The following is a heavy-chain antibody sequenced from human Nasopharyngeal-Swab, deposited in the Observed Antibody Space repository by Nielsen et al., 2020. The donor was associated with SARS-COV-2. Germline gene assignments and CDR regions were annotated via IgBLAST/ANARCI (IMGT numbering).Heavy chain of an antibody. Sequence: SETLSLTCAVSGGSFSGYYWSWIRQPPGKGLEWIGEINHSGSTNYNPSLKSRVTISVDTSKNQFSLKLSSVTAADTAVYYCARDMVSLDGSYGGYYYYGMDVWGQGTTVTVSS. J-gene: IGHJ6*02. CDR3: ARDMVSLDGSYGGYYYYGMDV. V-gene: IGHV4-34*01. D-gene: IGHD1-26*01. CDR1: GGSFSGYY. CDR2: INHSGST.